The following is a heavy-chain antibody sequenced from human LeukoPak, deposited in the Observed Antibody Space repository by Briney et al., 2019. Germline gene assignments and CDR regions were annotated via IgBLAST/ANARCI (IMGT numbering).Heavy chain of an antibody. CDR2: IYYSGST. V-gene: IGHV4-31*03. D-gene: IGHD6-13*01. CDR1: GDSISSGDYY. Sequence: SETLSLTCTVSGDSISSGDYYWTWIRQHPGKGLEWIGCIYYSGSTYYNLSLKSRVIISADTSKNHFSLKLSSVTGADTAVYYCARVREATIAPFFDYWGQGILVTVSS. CDR3: ARVREATIAPFFDY. J-gene: IGHJ4*02.